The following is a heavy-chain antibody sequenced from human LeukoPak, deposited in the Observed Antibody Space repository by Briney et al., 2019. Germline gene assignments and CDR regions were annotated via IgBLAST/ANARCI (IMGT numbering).Heavy chain of an antibody. J-gene: IGHJ4*02. CDR3: ARGTAGYHSSYFDY. V-gene: IGHV3-74*01. Sequence: GGSLRLSCAASGFTFGSPWMHWVRQAPGKGLVWVSRINSDGSATAYADSVKSRFTISRDNAENTLYLQMNSLRAEDTAVYYCARGTAGYHSSYFDYWGQGTLVTVSS. D-gene: IGHD3-16*02. CDR1: GFTFGSPW. CDR2: INSDGSAT.